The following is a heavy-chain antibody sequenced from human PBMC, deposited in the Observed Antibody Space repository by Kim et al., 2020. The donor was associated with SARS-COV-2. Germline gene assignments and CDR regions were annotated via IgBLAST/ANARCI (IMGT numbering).Heavy chain of an antibody. CDR3: ARDFISTGPACPYYYYG. Sequence: GGSLRLSCSASAFIFSTYPMHWVRQAPGQGLEWVAVISNDGKIGYYGDSVKGRFTISRDNAKNTLYLQMNSLRREDTGIYYCARDFISTGPACPYYYYG. V-gene: IGHV3-30*04. D-gene: IGHD3-10*01. CDR2: ISNDGKIG. J-gene: IGHJ6*01. CDR1: AFIFSTYP.